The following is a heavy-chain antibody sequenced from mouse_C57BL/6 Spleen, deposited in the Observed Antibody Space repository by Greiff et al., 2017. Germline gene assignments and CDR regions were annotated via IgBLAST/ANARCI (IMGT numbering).Heavy chain of an antibody. CDR1: GYTFTDYY. D-gene: IGHD1-1*01. J-gene: IGHJ1*03. Sequence: EVQLQQSGPELVKPGASVKISCKASGYTFTDYYMNWVKQSHGKSLEWIGDINPNNGGTSYNQKFKGKATLTVDKSSSTAYMELRSLTSEDSAVYYCASYYYGSSYGYFDVWGTATTVTVSA. CDR2: INPNNGGT. CDR3: ASYYYGSSYGYFDV. V-gene: IGHV1-26*01.